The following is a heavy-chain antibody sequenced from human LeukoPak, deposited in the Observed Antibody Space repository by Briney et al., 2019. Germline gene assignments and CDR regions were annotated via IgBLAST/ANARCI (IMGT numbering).Heavy chain of an antibody. J-gene: IGHJ4*02. CDR1: GYTFTGYY. CDR2: INPNSGGT. V-gene: IGHV1-2*02. Sequence: AASVKVSCKASGYTFTGYYIRWVRQAPGQGLEWMGWINPNSGGTNYAQKFQGRVTMTRDTSISTAYMELSRLRSDDTAVFYCARVEPVGYCSGGTCYSVDYWGQGTLVTVSS. D-gene: IGHD2-15*01. CDR3: ARVEPVGYCSGGTCYSVDY.